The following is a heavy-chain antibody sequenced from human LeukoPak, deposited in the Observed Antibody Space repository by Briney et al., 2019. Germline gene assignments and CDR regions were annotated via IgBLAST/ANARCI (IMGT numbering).Heavy chain of an antibody. V-gene: IGHV3-9*01. CDR3: AKWPFGGYYDSSGSFDL. J-gene: IGHJ2*01. CDR1: GFTFEDYA. Sequence: GRSLRLSCAASGFTFEDYAMHWVRQAPGKGLEWVSGISWNSGSIGYADSVKGRFTISRDNAKNSLYLQTNSLRAEDTALYYCAKWPFGGYYDSSGSFDLWGRGTLVTVSS. CDR2: ISWNSGSI. D-gene: IGHD3-22*01.